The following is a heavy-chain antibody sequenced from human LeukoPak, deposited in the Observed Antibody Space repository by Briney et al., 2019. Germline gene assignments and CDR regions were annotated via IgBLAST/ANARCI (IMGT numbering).Heavy chain of an antibody. CDR1: GFTFNNYW. CDR3: ARSRYSYSSMD. Sequence: PGGSLRLSCAASGFTFNNYWMHWVRQGPRKGLVWVSRINTDGSNSNYADSVKGRFTISRDNAKNTLYLQMNSLRAEDTAVYYCARSRYSYSSMDWGQGTLVTVSS. V-gene: IGHV3-74*01. CDR2: INTDGSNS. J-gene: IGHJ4*02. D-gene: IGHD6-6*01.